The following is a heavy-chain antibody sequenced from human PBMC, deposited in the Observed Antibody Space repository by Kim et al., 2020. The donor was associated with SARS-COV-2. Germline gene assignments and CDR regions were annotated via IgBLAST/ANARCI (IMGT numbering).Heavy chain of an antibody. D-gene: IGHD3-10*01. V-gene: IGHV1-18*01. Sequence: ASVKVSCKASGYTFTSYGISWVRQAPGQGLEWMGWISAYNGNTNYAQKLQGRVTMTTDTSTSTAYMELRSLRSDDTAVYYCAPHIEGGVLWFGELLGIGYSYGMDVWGQGTTVTVSS. CDR1: GYTFTSYG. CDR2: ISAYNGNT. CDR3: APHIEGGVLWFGELLGIGYSYGMDV. J-gene: IGHJ6*02.